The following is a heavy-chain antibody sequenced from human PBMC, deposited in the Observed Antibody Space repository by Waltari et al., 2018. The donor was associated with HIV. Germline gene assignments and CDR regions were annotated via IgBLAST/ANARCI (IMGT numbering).Heavy chain of an antibody. CDR3: ARDNSNHGLAY. D-gene: IGHD3-22*01. V-gene: IGHV4-4*07. CDR1: GGSISNYY. Sequence: QVHLQESGPGLVKPSETLSLTCSVSGGSISNYYWRWIRQPAGKGLEWIGRFSTSGSTNYNPSLKSRVSMSVDTSKNQFSLKLSSVTAADTAVYYCARDNSNHGLAYWGQGTLVTVSS. CDR2: FSTSGST. J-gene: IGHJ4*02.